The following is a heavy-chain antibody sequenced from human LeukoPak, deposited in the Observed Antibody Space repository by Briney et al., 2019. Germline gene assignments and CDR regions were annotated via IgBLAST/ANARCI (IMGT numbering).Heavy chain of an antibody. CDR3: ATNIGELSFDAFDI. D-gene: IGHD3-16*02. Sequence: ASVKVSCKASGGTFSSYANSWVRQAPGQGLEWMGRIIPILGIANYAQKFQGRVTITADKSTSTAYMELSSLRSEDTAVYYCATNIGELSFDAFDIWGQGTMVTVSS. V-gene: IGHV1-69*04. CDR1: GGTFSSYA. J-gene: IGHJ3*02. CDR2: IIPILGIA.